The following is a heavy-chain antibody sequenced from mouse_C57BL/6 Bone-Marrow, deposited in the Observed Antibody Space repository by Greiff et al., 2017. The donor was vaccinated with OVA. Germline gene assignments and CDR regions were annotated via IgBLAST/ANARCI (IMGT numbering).Heavy chain of an antibody. D-gene: IGHD2-2*01. CDR2: ISYDGSN. J-gene: IGHJ2*01. CDR1: GYSITSGYY. Sequence: EVKLVESGPGLVKPSQSLSLTCSVTGYSITSGYYWNWIRQFPGNKLEWMGYISYDGSNNYNPSLKNRISITRATSKNQFFLKLNSVTTEDTATYYCARKGYALDYWGQGTTLTVSS. CDR3: ARKGYALDY. V-gene: IGHV3-6*01.